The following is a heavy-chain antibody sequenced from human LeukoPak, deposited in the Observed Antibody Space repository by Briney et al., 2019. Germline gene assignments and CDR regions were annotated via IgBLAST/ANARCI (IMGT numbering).Heavy chain of an antibody. V-gene: IGHV1-18*01. Sequence: ASVKLSCKSSGYTFTSYGISWVRQAPGQGLEWVGWISAYNGNTNYAQTLQGRVTMTTDTSTSTAYMELRSLRSDDTAVYYCARDQVVAPRDFDYWGQGTLVTVSS. D-gene: IGHD3-22*01. CDR1: GYTFTSYG. CDR2: ISAYNGNT. CDR3: ARDQVVAPRDFDY. J-gene: IGHJ4*02.